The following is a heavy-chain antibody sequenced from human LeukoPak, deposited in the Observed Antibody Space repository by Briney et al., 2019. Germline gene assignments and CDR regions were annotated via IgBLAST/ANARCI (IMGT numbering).Heavy chain of an antibody. D-gene: IGHD3-22*01. CDR3: ARIVVADFDY. J-gene: IGHJ4*02. Sequence: SETLSLTCTVSGGSISSSSYYWGWIRQPPGKGLEWIGGIYTSGSTYYNPSLKSRVTISVDTSKNQFSLKLSSVTAADTAVYYCARIVVADFDYWGQGTLVTVSS. CDR1: GGSISSSSYY. CDR2: IYTSGST. V-gene: IGHV4-39*01.